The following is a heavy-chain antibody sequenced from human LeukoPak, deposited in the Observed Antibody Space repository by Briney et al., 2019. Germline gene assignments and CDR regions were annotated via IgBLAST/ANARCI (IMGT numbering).Heavy chain of an antibody. CDR1: SGSISSSSYY. CDR3: ASTPRGPEYFQH. J-gene: IGHJ1*01. V-gene: IGHV4-39*01. CDR2: ISYSGST. Sequence: SQTLSLTCTVSSGSISSSSYYWGWIRQPPGKGLEWIGSISYSGSTYYNPSLKSRVTISVDTSKNQFSLKLSSVTAADTAVYYCASTPRGPEYFQHWGQGTLVTVSS.